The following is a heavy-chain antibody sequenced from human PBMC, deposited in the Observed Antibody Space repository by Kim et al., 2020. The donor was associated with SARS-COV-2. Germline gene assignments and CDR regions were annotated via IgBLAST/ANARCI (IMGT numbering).Heavy chain of an antibody. V-gene: IGHV3-11*01. CDR1: GFTFSDYY. Sequence: GGSLRLSCAASGFTFSDYYMSWIRQAPGKGLEWVSYISSGGSTIYYANSVKGRFTISRDNAKNSLHLQMNSLRAEDTAVYYCASPAYYYDSSGTPFDLWGRGTLVTVSS. J-gene: IGHJ2*01. CDR3: ASPAYYYDSSGTPFDL. D-gene: IGHD3-22*01. CDR2: ISSGGSTI.